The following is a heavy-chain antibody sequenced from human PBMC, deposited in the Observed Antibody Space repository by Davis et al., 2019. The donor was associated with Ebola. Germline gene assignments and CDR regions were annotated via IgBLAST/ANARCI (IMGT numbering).Heavy chain of an antibody. CDR2: IYYSGST. Sequence: PGGSLRLSCTVSGGSISSYYWSWIRQPPGKGLEWIGYIYYSGSTNYNPSLKSRVTISVDTSKNQFSLKLSSVTAADTAVYYCARAPIKGIYCSSTSCPYYFDYWGQGTLVTVSS. CDR3: ARAPIKGIYCSSTSCPYYFDY. D-gene: IGHD2-2*01. CDR1: GGSISSYY. V-gene: IGHV4-59*01. J-gene: IGHJ4*02.